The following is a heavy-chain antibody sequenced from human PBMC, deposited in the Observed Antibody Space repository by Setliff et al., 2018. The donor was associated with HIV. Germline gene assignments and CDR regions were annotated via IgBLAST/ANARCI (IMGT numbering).Heavy chain of an antibody. CDR2: IYYSGST. Sequence: SETLSLTCSLSGGSTTSGGYYWSWSRQHPGKGLEYIGYIYYSGSTYYNPSLKSRVTMSIDTSTQQFFLNVTSVTAADTAVYYCAGFSYNFWFYRFDHWGQGALVTVS. D-gene: IGHD3-3*01. CDR3: AGFSYNFWFYRFDH. J-gene: IGHJ4*02. V-gene: IGHV4-31*03. CDR1: GGSTTSGGYY.